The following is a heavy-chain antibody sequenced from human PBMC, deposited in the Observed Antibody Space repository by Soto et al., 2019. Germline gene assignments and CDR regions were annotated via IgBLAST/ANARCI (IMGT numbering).Heavy chain of an antibody. D-gene: IGHD6-25*01. V-gene: IGHV3-23*01. Sequence: GGSLRLSCAASGFTFSSYAMSWVRQAPGKGLEWVSAISTAVGATYYADSVKGRFTISRDDSKNTLYLQMDSLRAEDTAVYYCAKDRTAAARNFDYWGQGTLVTVSS. CDR2: ISTAVGAT. CDR3: AKDRTAAARNFDY. J-gene: IGHJ4*02. CDR1: GFTFSSYA.